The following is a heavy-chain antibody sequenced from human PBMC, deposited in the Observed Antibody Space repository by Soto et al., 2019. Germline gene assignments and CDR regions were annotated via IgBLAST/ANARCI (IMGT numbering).Heavy chain of an antibody. CDR2: VRYGGGT. D-gene: IGHD1-7*01. CDR1: GGSISGHY. CDR3: ARGSTGNYVV. Sequence: PSETLSLTCAVYGGSISGHYWSWIRQPPGKRLEWIAYVRYGGGTDYNPSLKSRATISVDTSKNQFSLKLGSVTAEDTAVYYCARGSTGNYVVWGQGTLVTVSS. V-gene: IGHV4-59*11. J-gene: IGHJ4*02.